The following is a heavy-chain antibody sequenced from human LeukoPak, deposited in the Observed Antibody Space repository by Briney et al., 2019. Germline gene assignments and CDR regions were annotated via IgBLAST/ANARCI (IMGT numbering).Heavy chain of an antibody. D-gene: IGHD3-22*01. CDR1: GFTFDDYG. CDR2: INWNGGRT. J-gene: IGHJ4*02. V-gene: IGHV3-20*04. Sequence: GGSLRLSCAASGFTFDDYGMSWVRQGPGKGLEWVSGINWNGGRTGYADSVKGRFTTSRDNAKNSLYLQMNSLRAEDTAVYYCARDLRSSGYYAFDYWGQGTLVTVSS. CDR3: ARDLRSSGYYAFDY.